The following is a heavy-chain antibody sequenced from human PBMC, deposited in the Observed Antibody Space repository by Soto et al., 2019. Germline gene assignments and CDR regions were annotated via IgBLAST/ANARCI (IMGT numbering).Heavy chain of an antibody. V-gene: IGHV4-30-4*01. J-gene: IGHJ6*02. Sequence: SETLSLTCTVSGGSISSGDYYWSWIRQPPGKGLEWIGSIYYSGSTYYNPSLKSRVTISVDTSKNQFSLKLNSVTAADTAVYYCARDSEVPAYYYYGIDVWGQGTTVPVYS. CDR1: GGSISSGDYY. CDR3: ARDSEVPAYYYYGIDV. CDR2: IYYSGST. D-gene: IGHD2-2*01.